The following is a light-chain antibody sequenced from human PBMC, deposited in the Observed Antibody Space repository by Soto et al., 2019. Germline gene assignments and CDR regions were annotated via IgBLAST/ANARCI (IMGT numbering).Light chain of an antibody. CDR3: NSYTGSSTYV. J-gene: IGLJ1*01. CDR1: SSDVGSYNR. Sequence: QSALTQPPSVSGSPGQSVAISCTGTSSDVGSYNRVSWYQQPPGAAPKLMIYEVSNRPSGVPDHFSGSKSGNTASLTISGLQAEDEADYYCNSYTGSSTYVFGTGTKVTVL. V-gene: IGLV2-18*02. CDR2: EVS.